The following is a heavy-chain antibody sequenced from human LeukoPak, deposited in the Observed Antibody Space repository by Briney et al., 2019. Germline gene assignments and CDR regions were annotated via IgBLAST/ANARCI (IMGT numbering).Heavy chain of an antibody. D-gene: IGHD2-8*01. Sequence: GGPLRLSCAASGFTFTNYAINWVRQAPGKGLEWVSGVSGSADRTSYADSVKGRLSISRDNSENTVTLQMNSLRAEDTAVYYCAAENGGRVIGDDPFVIWGQGTRVTVSS. CDR1: GFTFTNYA. V-gene: IGHV3-23*01. CDR3: AAENGGRVIGDDPFVI. J-gene: IGHJ3*02. CDR2: VSGSADRT.